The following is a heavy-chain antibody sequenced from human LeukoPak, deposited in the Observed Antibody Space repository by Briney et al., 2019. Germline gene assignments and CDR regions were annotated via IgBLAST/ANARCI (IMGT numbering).Heavy chain of an antibody. CDR3: ARVSVGATTADFDY. J-gene: IGHJ4*02. D-gene: IGHD1-26*01. CDR2: INPDSGDT. V-gene: IGHV1-2*02. Sequence: ASVKVSCKTSGYTFTGYYIHWVRQAPGQGLEWMGWINPDSGDTNSAQKFQGRVTMTTDTSISTAYMELSRLRSDDTAVYYCARVSVGATTADFDYWGQGTLVTVSS. CDR1: GYTFTGYY.